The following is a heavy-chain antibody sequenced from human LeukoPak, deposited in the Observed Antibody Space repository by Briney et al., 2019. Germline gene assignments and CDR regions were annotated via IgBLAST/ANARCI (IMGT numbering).Heavy chain of an antibody. J-gene: IGHJ3*02. CDR1: GDSVSTNSGA. CDR2: TYYSSKWYN. D-gene: IGHD2-8*01. V-gene: IGHV6-1*01. Sequence: SQTLSLTCGVSGDSVSTNSGAWNWIRQSPSRGLEWLGRTYYSSKWYNDYAVSVKSRITINPDTSKNQFSLQLNSVTPDDTAVYYCAREMVDAFDIWGQGTLVIVSS. CDR3: AREMVDAFDI.